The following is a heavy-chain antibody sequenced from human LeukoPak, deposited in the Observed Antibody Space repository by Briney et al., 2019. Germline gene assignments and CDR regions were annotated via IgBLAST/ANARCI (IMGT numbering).Heavy chain of an antibody. Sequence: SETLSLTCTVSGGSISSGGYYWSWIRQPAGKGLEWIGRMYTSGNTNYNPSLKSRATISVDTSKNQFSLELSSVTAADTAVYYCARDSEGSDYWGQGTLVTVSS. D-gene: IGHD3-10*01. J-gene: IGHJ4*02. CDR2: MYTSGNT. V-gene: IGHV4-61*02. CDR1: GGSISSGGYY. CDR3: ARDSEGSDY.